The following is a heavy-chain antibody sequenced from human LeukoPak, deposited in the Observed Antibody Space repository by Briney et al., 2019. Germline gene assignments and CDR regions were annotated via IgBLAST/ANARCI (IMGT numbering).Heavy chain of an antibody. CDR1: GFTFSGYW. V-gene: IGHV3-74*01. CDR3: TRDDYCTDGACGFDP. D-gene: IGHD2-8*01. J-gene: IGHJ5*02. CDR2: INSDGSDT. Sequence: SGGSLRLSCAASGFTFSGYWMHWVRQTPEKGLVWVSRINSDGSDTSYADSVKGRFTISRDNAKDTLYLQMNSLRAEDTAVYYCTRDDYCTDGACGFDPWGQGTLVTVSS.